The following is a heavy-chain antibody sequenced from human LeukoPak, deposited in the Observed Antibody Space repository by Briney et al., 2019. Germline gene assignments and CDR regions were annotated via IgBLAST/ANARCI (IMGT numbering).Heavy chain of an antibody. D-gene: IGHD6-13*01. Sequence: PGGSLRLSCAASGFTFSSYEMNWVRQAPGKGLVWVSSISSSTSSIYYADSVKGRFTISRDNAKNSLYLQMNSLRTEDTAVYYCGRGGKVEQLVLARWGQGSLVTVSS. V-gene: IGHV3-21*01. J-gene: IGHJ4*02. CDR2: ISSSTSSI. CDR1: GFTFSSYE. CDR3: GRGGKVEQLVLAR.